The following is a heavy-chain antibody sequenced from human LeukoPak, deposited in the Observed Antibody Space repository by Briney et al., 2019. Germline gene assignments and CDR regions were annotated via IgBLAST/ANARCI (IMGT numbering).Heavy chain of an antibody. V-gene: IGHV3-48*01. Sequence: GGSLRLSCAASGFTFSSYSMNWVRQAPGKGLEGVSYISSSSSTIYYADSVKGRFTISRDNAKNALYLNMNTLRADDTAVFYCARVSPNTVTTLQYFDYGGQGSLVTVSS. D-gene: IGHD4-17*01. CDR3: ARVSPNTVTTLQYFDY. CDR2: ISSSSSTI. CDR1: GFTFSSYS. J-gene: IGHJ4*02.